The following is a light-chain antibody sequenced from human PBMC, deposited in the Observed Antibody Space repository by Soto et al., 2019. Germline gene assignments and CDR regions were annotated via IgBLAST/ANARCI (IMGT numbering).Light chain of an antibody. J-gene: IGLJ2*01. Sequence: SYELTQPPSVSVAPGQTARLTCGGNNIGSKSVHWYQQKPCQAPVLVVYDDSDRPSGIPERFSGSNSGNTATLTISRVEAGDEADYYCQVWDSSTDPVVFGGGTKLTVL. V-gene: IGLV3-21*02. CDR3: QVWDSSTDPVV. CDR1: NIGSKS. CDR2: DDS.